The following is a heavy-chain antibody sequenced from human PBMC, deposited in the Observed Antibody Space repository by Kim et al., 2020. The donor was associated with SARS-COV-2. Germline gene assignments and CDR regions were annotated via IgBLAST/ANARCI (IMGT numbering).Heavy chain of an antibody. J-gene: IGHJ4*02. CDR2: IYSLGTT. D-gene: IGHD3-22*01. CDR1: GFTVSSNC. CDR3: ARGHNSGYYYPEY. V-gene: IGHV3-53*01. Sequence: GGSLRLSCAASGFTVSSNCMNWVRQAPGKGLEWVSLIYSLGTTYYADSVKGRFTISRDNTKNKIYLQKNSLPAVDTAVYYCARGHNSGYYYPEYWGQRTLLTVSS.